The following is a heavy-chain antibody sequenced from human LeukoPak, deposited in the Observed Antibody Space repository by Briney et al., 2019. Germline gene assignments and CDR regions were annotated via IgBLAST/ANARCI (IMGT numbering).Heavy chain of an antibody. CDR2: VYYTGST. Sequence: PSETLSLTCAVYGGSFSGYYWSWIRQPPGKGLEWIGYVYYTGSTEYNPSLRSRVTISLEMSKHQFSLNLTSVTAADTAVYYCASNTGTVFDYWGQGTLVTVSS. CDR1: GGSFSGYY. CDR3: ASNTGTVFDY. V-gene: IGHV4-59*01. D-gene: IGHD7-27*01. J-gene: IGHJ4*02.